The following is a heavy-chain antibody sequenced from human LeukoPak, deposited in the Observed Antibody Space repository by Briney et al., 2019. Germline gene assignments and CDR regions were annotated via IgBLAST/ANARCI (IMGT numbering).Heavy chain of an antibody. D-gene: IGHD1-7*01. CDR3: ARNNWNYRGAFDI. CDR2: VSASRDSM. V-gene: IGHV3-23*01. J-gene: IGHJ3*02. CDR1: GFTFSDYA. Sequence: AGGSLRLSCAASGFTFSDYAMNWVRQAPGKGLEWVSGVSASRDSMYYADSVMGRFTISRDNSKNTLYLQMNSLRAEDTAVYYCARNNWNYRGAFDIWGQGTMVTVSS.